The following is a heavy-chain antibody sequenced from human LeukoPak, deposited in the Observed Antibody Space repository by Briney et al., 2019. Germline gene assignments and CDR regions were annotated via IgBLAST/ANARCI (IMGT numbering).Heavy chain of an antibody. V-gene: IGHV5-51*01. Sequence: HGESLKISCKGSGYSFTGYWIGWVRQMPGKGLEWMGIIYPGDSDTRYSPSFQGQVTISADKSISTAYLQWSSLKASDTAMYYCARMADYDILTGYYSGFDYWGQGTLVTVSS. CDR1: GYSFTGYW. D-gene: IGHD3-9*01. J-gene: IGHJ4*02. CDR2: IYPGDSDT. CDR3: ARMADYDILTGYYSGFDY.